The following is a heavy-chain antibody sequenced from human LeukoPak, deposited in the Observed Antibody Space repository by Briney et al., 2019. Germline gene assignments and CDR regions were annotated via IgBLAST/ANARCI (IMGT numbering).Heavy chain of an antibody. CDR2: IIPIFGTA. CDR1: GGTFSSYA. V-gene: IGHV1-69*05. J-gene: IGHJ3*02. D-gene: IGHD3-16*01. Sequence: ASVKVSCKASGGTFSSYAISWVRQAPGQGLEWMGGIIPIFGTANYAQKFQGRVTITTDESTSTAYMELSSLRSEDTAVYYCARSDDYVWGPAAFDIWGQGTMVTVSS. CDR3: ARSDDYVWGPAAFDI.